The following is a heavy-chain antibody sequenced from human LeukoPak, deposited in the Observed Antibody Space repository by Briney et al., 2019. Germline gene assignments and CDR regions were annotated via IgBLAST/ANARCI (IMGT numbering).Heavy chain of an antibody. CDR2: IRYDGSNK. J-gene: IGHJ4*02. CDR1: GFTFSSYE. D-gene: IGHD3-22*01. Sequence: GGSLRLSCAASGFTFSSYEMNWVRQAPGKGLEWVAFIRYDGSNKYYADSVKGRFTISRDNSKNTLYLQMNSLRAEDTAVYYCAKDEYDSSGYPDYWGQGTLVTVSS. V-gene: IGHV3-30*02. CDR3: AKDEYDSSGYPDY.